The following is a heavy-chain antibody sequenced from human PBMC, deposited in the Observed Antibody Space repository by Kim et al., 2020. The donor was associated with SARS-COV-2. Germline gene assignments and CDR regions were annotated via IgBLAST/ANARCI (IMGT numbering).Heavy chain of an antibody. CDR3: ARDTSGWYYLFC. V-gene: IGHV3-23*01. Sequence: YYADSVKDRFTISKDNSKHTLYLQLYSLRAEDAVVNYCARDTSGWYYLFCWGQGTLVTVSS. J-gene: IGHJ4*02. D-gene: IGHD6-19*01.